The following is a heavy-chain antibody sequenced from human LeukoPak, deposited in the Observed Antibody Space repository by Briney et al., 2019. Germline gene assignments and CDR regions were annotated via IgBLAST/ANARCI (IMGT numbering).Heavy chain of an antibody. J-gene: IGHJ5*02. CDR2: NYPGDSDT. V-gene: IGHV5-51*01. D-gene: IGHD6-13*01. CDR1: GYSFTSYW. CDR3: ARQCCGIAAAGHWFDP. Sequence: GESLKISCEGSGYSFTSYWIAWVRQVPGKGLEWMGINYPGDSDTTYSPSFQGQVTISADKSISTAYLQWSSLKASDTAMYYCARQCCGIAAAGHWFDPWGQGTLVTVSS.